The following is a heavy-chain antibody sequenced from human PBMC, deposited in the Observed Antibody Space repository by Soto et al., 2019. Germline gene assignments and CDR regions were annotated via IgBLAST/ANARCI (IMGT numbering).Heavy chain of an antibody. V-gene: IGHV4-59*01. CDR2: ISYSGST. D-gene: IGHD2-2*01. Sequence: PSETLSLTCTVSGGSFSPYYWSWIRQSPRKGLEWIGYISYSGSTNYNPSLKSRVTISADTSKNQFSLKVSSVTAADTAVFYCARGGITTSSGSNGNIFDSWGRGTLVTVSS. J-gene: IGHJ4*02. CDR3: ARGGITTSSGSNGNIFDS. CDR1: GGSFSPYY.